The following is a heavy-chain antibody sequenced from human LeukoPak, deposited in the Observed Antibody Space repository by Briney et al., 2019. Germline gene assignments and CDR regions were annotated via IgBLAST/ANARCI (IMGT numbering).Heavy chain of an antibody. CDR3: ARELNGRRNYYGMDV. J-gene: IGHJ6*02. CDR2: IYYSGST. V-gene: IGHV4-39*07. D-gene: IGHD2-15*01. CDR1: GGSISSSSYY. Sequence: SETLSLTCTVSGGSISSSSYYWDWIRQPLGKGLEWIGSIYYSGSTYYNPSLKSRVTISVDTSKNQFSLKLSSVTAADTAVYYCARELNGRRNYYGMDVWGQGTTVTVSS.